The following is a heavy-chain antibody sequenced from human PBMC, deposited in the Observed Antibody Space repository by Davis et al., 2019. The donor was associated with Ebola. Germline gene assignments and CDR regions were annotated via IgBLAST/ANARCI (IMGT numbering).Heavy chain of an antibody. CDR1: GYTFTGYY. J-gene: IGHJ4*02. D-gene: IGHD3-22*01. V-gene: IGHV1-2*02. CDR3: ARDRASKWYYYDSSGCDY. Sequence: ASVKVSCKASGYTFTGYYMHWVRQAPGQGLEWMGWINPNSGGTNYAQKFQGRVTMTRDTSISTAYMELSRLRSDDTAVYYCARDRASKWYYYDSSGCDYWGQGTLVTVSS. CDR2: INPNSGGT.